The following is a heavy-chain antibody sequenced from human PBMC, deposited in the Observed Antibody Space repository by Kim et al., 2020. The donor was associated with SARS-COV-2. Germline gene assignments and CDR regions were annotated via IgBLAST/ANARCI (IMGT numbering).Heavy chain of an antibody. CDR1: GGSISSYY. J-gene: IGHJ6*02. CDR2: IYYSGST. D-gene: IGHD3-10*01. CDR3: ARLGDYYGSGSYYRFVDIPVGMDV. Sequence: SETLSLTCTVSGGSISSYYWSWIRQPPGKGLESIGYIYYSGSTNYNPSLKSRVTISVDTSKNQFSLKLSSVTAADTAVYYCARLGDYYGSGSYYRFVDIPVGMDVWGQGTTVTVSS. V-gene: IGHV4-59*13.